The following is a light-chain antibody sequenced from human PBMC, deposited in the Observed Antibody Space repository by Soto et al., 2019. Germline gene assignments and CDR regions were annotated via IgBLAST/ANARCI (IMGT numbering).Light chain of an antibody. V-gene: IGLV1-47*02. Sequence: QSVLTQPPSASETPGQRVTISCSGSSSNIGSYYVYWYQQLPGTAPKLLIYSNNQRPSGVPDQFSGSKSGTSASLAISGLRSEDEATYYCATWDDRMTGWVFGGGTKLTVL. J-gene: IGLJ3*02. CDR3: ATWDDRMTGWV. CDR1: SSNIGSYY. CDR2: SNN.